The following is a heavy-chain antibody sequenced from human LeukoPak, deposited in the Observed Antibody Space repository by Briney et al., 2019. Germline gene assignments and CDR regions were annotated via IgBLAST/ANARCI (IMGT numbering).Heavy chain of an antibody. Sequence: SETLSLTCTVSGCSISSYYWSWIRQPPGKGLEWIGYIYYSGSTNYNPSLKSRVTISVDTSKNQFSLKLSSVTAADTAVYYCAGSGSYPYYFDYWGQGTLVTVSS. CDR1: GCSISSYY. CDR2: IYYSGST. V-gene: IGHV4-59*01. D-gene: IGHD3-10*01. J-gene: IGHJ4*02. CDR3: AGSGSYPYYFDY.